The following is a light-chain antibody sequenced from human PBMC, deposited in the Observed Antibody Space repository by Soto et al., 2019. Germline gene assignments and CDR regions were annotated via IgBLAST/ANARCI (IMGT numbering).Light chain of an antibody. CDR2: GAS. CDR3: QQYGSSPLT. Sequence: EIVVTQSPATLSLSPGERATLSCRASQSVSSSYLAWYQQQPGQAPRLLIYGASSRATGIPDRFSGSGSGTDFTLTISRLEPEDFAVYYCQQYGSSPLTFGQGTRLEIK. J-gene: IGKJ5*01. V-gene: IGKV3-20*01. CDR1: QSVSSSY.